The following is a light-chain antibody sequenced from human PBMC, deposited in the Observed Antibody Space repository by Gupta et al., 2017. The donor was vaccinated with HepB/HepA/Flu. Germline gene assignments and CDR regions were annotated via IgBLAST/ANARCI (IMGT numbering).Light chain of an antibody. CDR2: AAS. Sequence: SVGDTVIITCRASQDISNSLAWYQQKPGKVPKVLISAASTLQLGVPSRFSGSGSGTDFTLTISSLQPEDVATYYCQKYNGAPWAFGQGTKVEI. V-gene: IGKV1-27*01. J-gene: IGKJ1*01. CDR3: QKYNGAPWA. CDR1: QDISNS.